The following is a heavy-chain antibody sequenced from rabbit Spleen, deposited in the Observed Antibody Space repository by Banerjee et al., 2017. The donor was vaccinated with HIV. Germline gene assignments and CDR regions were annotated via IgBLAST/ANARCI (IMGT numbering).Heavy chain of an antibody. CDR1: GVSFSGSSY. CDR2: IEGGSSSFT. CDR3: ARDTSSSFSSYGMDL. Sequence: QSLEESGGDLVKPGASLTLTCTASGVSFSGSSYMCWVRQAPGKGLEWIACIEGGSSSFTSFASWAKGRFTISKASSTTVTLQMTSLTAADTATYFCARDTSSSFSSYGMDLWGQGTLVTV. J-gene: IGHJ6*01. D-gene: IGHD1-1*01. V-gene: IGHV1S40*01.